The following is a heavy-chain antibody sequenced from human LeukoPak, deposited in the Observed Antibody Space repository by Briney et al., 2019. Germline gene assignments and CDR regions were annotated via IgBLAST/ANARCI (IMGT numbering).Heavy chain of an antibody. J-gene: IGHJ4*02. Sequence: SETLSLTCAVYGGSFSGYYWSWIRQPPGKGLEWIGEINHSGSTNYNPSLKSRVTISVDASKNQFSLKLSSVTAADTAVYCCAREGSSGTDYWGQGTLVTASS. D-gene: IGHD3-22*01. CDR2: INHSGST. CDR1: GGSFSGYY. V-gene: IGHV4-34*01. CDR3: AREGSSGTDY.